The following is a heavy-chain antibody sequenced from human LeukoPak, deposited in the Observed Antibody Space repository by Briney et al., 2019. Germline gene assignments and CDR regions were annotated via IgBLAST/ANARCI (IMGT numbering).Heavy chain of an antibody. D-gene: IGHD5-12*01. V-gene: IGHV4-39*07. CDR1: GGSISTSNYY. CDR2: IFYSGST. J-gene: IGHJ4*02. CDR3: AKRGSGYPSDH. Sequence: KTSETLSLTCTVSGGSISTSNYYWGWIRQPPGKGLEWIGNIFYSGSTYYSPSLRSRVTISLDTSRNHFSLKLSSVTAADTAVYYCAKRGSGYPSDHWGQGTLVTVSS.